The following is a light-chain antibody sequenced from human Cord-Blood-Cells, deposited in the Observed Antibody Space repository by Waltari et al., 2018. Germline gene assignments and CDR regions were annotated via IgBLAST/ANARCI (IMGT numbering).Light chain of an antibody. CDR1: SRDLGGYNY. J-gene: IGLJ1*01. V-gene: IGLV2-14*01. CDR3: SSYTSSSTLV. CDR2: DVS. Sequence: QSALTQPASVSGSPGQSITISCNATSRDLGGYNYASWYQQHPGKAPKLMIYDVSNRPSGVSNLFSGSKSGNTASLTISGLQAEDEADYYCSSYTSSSTLVFGTGTKVTVL.